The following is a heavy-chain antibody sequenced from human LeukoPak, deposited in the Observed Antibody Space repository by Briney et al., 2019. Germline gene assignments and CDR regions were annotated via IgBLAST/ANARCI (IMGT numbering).Heavy chain of an antibody. CDR1: GFTFSNAW. Sequence: GGSLRLSCAASGFTFSNAWMSWVRQAPGKGLEWVGRIKSKSGGGTTDYTAPVKGRFTISRDDSQNTLYLQMNSLKTEDTAVYFCSTRHYYVSPFDYWGQGTLVTVSS. CDR2: IKSKSGGGTT. V-gene: IGHV3-15*01. CDR3: STRHYYVSPFDY. J-gene: IGHJ4*02. D-gene: IGHD3-10*02.